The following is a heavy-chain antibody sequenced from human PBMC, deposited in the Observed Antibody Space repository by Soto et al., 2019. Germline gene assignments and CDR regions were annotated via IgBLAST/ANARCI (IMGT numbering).Heavy chain of an antibody. Sequence: QVQLVESGGGVVQPGRSLRLSCAASGFTFSSYGMHWVRQAPGKGLEWVAVIWYDGSNKYYADSVKGRFTISRDNSKNAVYLQMTSLRAEDTAVYYCARESPYDSSGHLLVYWGQGTLVTVSS. CDR3: ARESPYDSSGHLLVY. V-gene: IGHV3-33*01. J-gene: IGHJ4*02. D-gene: IGHD3-22*01. CDR2: IWYDGSNK. CDR1: GFTFSSYG.